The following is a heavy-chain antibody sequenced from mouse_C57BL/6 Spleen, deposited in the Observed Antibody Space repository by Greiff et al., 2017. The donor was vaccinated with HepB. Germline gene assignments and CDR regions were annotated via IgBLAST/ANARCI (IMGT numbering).Heavy chain of an antibody. CDR2: IDPENGDT. D-gene: IGHD2-10*02. V-gene: IGHV14-4*01. J-gene: IGHJ3*01. CDR3: TTSLGFAY. CDR1: GFNIKDDY. Sequence: EVQLQQSGAELVRPGASVKLSCTASGFNIKDDYMHWVKQRPEQGLEWIGWIDPENGDTEYASKFQGKATITADTYSNTAYLQLSSLTSEDTAVYYCTTSLGFAYWGQGTLVTVSA.